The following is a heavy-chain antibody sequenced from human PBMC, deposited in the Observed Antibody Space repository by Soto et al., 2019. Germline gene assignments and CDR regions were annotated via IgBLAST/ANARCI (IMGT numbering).Heavy chain of an antibody. CDR3: AIPTPPIQLWSKGAHS. J-gene: IGHJ4*02. CDR2: ISYDGSNK. CDR1: GFTFSSYG. V-gene: IGHV3-30*03. D-gene: IGHD5-18*01. Sequence: QVQLVESGGGVVQPGRSLRLSCAASGFTFSSYGMHWVRQAPGKGLEWVAVISYDGSNKYYADPVKGRFTISRDNXKXXLYLQMNSLRAEDTAVYYCAIPTPPIQLWSKGAHSWGQGTLVTVSS.